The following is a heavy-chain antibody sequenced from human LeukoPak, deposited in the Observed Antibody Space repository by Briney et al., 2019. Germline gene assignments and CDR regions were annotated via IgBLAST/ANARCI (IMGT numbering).Heavy chain of an antibody. CDR2: ISGSGGST. CDR3: AKDRAAVAGTTNYFDY. V-gene: IGHV3-23*01. J-gene: IGHJ4*02. D-gene: IGHD6-19*01. Sequence: GGSLRLSCAASGFTFSSYAMSWVRQAPGKGLEWVSAISGSGGSTYYADSVKGRFTISRDNAKNSLYLQMNSLRAEDTALYYCAKDRAAVAGTTNYFDYWGQGTLVTVSS. CDR1: GFTFSSYA.